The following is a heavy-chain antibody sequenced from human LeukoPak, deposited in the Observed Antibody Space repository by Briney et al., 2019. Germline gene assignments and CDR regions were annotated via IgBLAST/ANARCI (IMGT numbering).Heavy chain of an antibody. Sequence: SVKVSCKASGGTFSSYAISWVRQAPGQGLEWMGRIIPILGIANYAQKFQGRVTITADKSTSTAYTELSSLRSEDTAVYYCAREAGYCGGDCSSRPFDYWGQGTLVTVSS. CDR1: GGTFSSYA. D-gene: IGHD2-21*02. CDR3: AREAGYCGGDCSSRPFDY. J-gene: IGHJ4*02. V-gene: IGHV1-69*04. CDR2: IIPILGIA.